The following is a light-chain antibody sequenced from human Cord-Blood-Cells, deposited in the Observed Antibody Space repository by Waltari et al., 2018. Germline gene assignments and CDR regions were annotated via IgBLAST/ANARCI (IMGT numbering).Light chain of an antibody. J-gene: IGKJ2*01. CDR3: QLLNSYPYT. CDR1: QGISSY. Sequence: NQLTQSPSSLSASVGHRVTITFRASQGISSYLAWYQQTPGKAPKLLIYAASTLQSWVPSRFSGSVSGTDFTLTISSLQPEDFATYYCQLLNSYPYTFGQGTKLENK. CDR2: AAS. V-gene: IGKV1-9*01.